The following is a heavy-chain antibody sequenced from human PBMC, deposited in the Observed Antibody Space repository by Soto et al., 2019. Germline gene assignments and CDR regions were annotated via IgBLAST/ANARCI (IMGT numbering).Heavy chain of an antibody. J-gene: IGHJ4*02. CDR1: GFTFSSYG. V-gene: IGHV3-30*18. CDR2: ISYDGSNK. CDR3: AKGAGGPGLYSGYDFDYFDY. Sequence: GGSLRLSCAASGFTFSSYGMHWVRQAPGKGLEWVAVISYDGSNKYYADSVKGRFTISRDNSKNTLYLQMNSLRAEDTAVYYCAKGAGGPGLYSGYDFDYFDYWGQGTLVTVSS. D-gene: IGHD5-12*01.